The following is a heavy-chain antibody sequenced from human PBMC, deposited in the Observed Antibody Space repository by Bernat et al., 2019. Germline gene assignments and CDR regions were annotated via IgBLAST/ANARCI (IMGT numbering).Heavy chain of an antibody. CDR3: ASGYCSGGSCLLGWFDP. CDR2: INAGNGNT. V-gene: IGHV1-3*01. J-gene: IGHJ5*02. CDR1: GYTFTSYA. Sequence: QVQLVQSGAEVKKPGASVKVSCKASGYTFTSYAMHWVRQAPGQRLEWMGWINAGNGNTKYSQKFQGRVTITRDTSASTAYMELSSLRSEDTAVYYCASGYCSGGSCLLGWFDPWGQGTLVTVSS. D-gene: IGHD2-15*01.